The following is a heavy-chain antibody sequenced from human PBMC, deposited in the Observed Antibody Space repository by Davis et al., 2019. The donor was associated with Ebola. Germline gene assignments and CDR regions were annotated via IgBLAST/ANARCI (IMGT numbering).Heavy chain of an antibody. J-gene: IGHJ4*02. V-gene: IGHV3-30-3*01. D-gene: IGHD3-3*01. CDR1: GFTFSSYA. CDR2: ISYDGSNK. Sequence: GESLKISCAASGFTFSSYAMHWVRQAPGKGLEWVAVISYDGSNKYYADSVKGRFTISRDNSKNTLYLQMDSLTADDTAVYFCARAVFHEVLDSWGQGTPVTVSS. CDR3: ARAVFHEVLDS.